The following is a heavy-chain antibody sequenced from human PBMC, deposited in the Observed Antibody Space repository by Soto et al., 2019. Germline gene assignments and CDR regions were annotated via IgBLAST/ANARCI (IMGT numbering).Heavy chain of an antibody. D-gene: IGHD1-26*01. CDR1: GYTFTENQ. V-gene: IGHV1-2*02. CDR2: IDPKSGDT. J-gene: IGHJ5*02. CDR3: ARSHLRDYIRWSYDP. Sequence: ASVKVSCKASGYTFTENQIHWLRRAPGQRLEWMGRIDPKSGDTSSAQTYQGRVTMTSDTSSNTVYMELTRLTSDDTAIYYCARSHLRDYIRWSYDPWGQGTLVTVSS.